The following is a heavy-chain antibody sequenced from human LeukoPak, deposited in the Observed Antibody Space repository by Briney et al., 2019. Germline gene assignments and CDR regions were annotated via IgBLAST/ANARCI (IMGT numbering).Heavy chain of an antibody. Sequence: QPGGSLRLSCAASGFTFSSYWMHWVRHAPGKGLVWVSCINIDGSSTSYADSVKGRFTISRDNAKNTLYLHMNSLRAEDTAVYYCARASDGAGDYWGQGTLVTVSS. CDR2: INIDGSST. CDR1: GFTFSSYW. J-gene: IGHJ4*02. D-gene: IGHD3-10*01. V-gene: IGHV3-74*01. CDR3: ARASDGAGDY.